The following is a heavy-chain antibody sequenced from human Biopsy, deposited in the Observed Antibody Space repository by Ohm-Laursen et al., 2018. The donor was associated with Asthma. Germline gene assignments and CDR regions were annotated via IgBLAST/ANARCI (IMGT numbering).Heavy chain of an antibody. Sequence: VKISCKSSEDTFSSYVISWVRQAPGQGLEWMGGIMPPFGLTNYAQRFQDRLTISADKSTRTAYMELRRLRSEDSAVYYCARDHCSALWAGVSTDNCYFDYWGQGTLLTVSS. V-gene: IGHV1-69*10. J-gene: IGHJ4*02. D-gene: IGHD5/OR15-5a*01. CDR2: IMPPFGLT. CDR1: EDTFSSYV. CDR3: ARDHCSALWAGVSTDNCYFDY.